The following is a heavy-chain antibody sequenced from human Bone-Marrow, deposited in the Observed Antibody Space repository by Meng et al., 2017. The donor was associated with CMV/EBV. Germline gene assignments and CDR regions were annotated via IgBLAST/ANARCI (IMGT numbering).Heavy chain of an antibody. V-gene: IGHV4-31*03. J-gene: IGHJ3*02. CDR3: AGGGLGEWLLWHAFDI. Sequence: SETLSLTCTVSGGSISSGGYYWSWIRQHPGKGLEWIGYIYYSGSTYYNPSLKSRVTISVDTSKNQFSLKLSSVTAADTAVYYWAGGGLGEWLLWHAFDIWGQGTMVTV. D-gene: IGHD3-3*01. CDR1: GGSISSGGYY. CDR2: IYYSGST.